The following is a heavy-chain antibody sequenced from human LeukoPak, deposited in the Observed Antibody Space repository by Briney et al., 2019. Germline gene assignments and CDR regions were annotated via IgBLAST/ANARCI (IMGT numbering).Heavy chain of an antibody. V-gene: IGHV4-4*07. CDR2: IYTSGST. D-gene: IGHD3-3*01. CDR3: AREGVTIFGVVTRWFDP. Sequence: SETLSLTCTVSGGSISSYYWSWIRQPAGKGLEWIGRIYTSGSTNYNPSLKRRVTMSVDTSKNQFSLKLSSVTAADTAVYYCAREGVTIFGVVTRWFDPWGQGTLVTVSS. CDR1: GGSISSYY. J-gene: IGHJ5*02.